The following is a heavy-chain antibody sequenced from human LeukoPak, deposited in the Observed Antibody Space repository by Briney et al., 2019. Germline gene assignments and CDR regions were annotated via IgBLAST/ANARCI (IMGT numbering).Heavy chain of an antibody. CDR2: ISGSGGST. D-gene: IGHD5-18*01. CDR3: AKKGGYSYSLLFDY. J-gene: IGHJ4*02. Sequence: PGGSQRLSCAASGFTFSSYAMSWVRQAPGKGLEWVSAISGSGGSTYYADSVKGRFTISRDNSKNTLYLQMNSLRAEDTAVYYCAKKGGYSYSLLFDYWGQGTLVTVSS. CDR1: GFTFSSYA. V-gene: IGHV3-23*01.